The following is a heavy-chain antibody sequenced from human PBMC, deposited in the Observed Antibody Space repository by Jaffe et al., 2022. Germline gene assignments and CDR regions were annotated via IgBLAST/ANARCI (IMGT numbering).Heavy chain of an antibody. Sequence: QVQLQQWGAGLLKPSETLSLTCAVYGGSFSGYYWSWIRQPPGKGLEWIGEINHSGSTNYNPSLKSRVTISVDTSKNQFSLKLSSVTAADTAVYYCARRYGSGSYYNVSFDYWGQGTLVTVSS. CDR2: INHSGST. CDR3: ARRYGSGSYYNVSFDY. V-gene: IGHV4-34*01. D-gene: IGHD3-10*01. CDR1: GGSFSGYY. J-gene: IGHJ4*02.